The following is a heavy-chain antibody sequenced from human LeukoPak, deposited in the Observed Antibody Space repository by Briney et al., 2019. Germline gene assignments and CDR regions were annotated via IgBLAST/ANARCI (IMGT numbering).Heavy chain of an antibody. CDR2: IYYSGST. D-gene: IGHD7-27*01. CDR3: ASSGEEDSNFDY. Sequence: SETLSLTCTVSGGSIRSYYWSWIPQPPGKGLEWIGYIYYSGSTNYNPSLKSRVTISVDTSKNQFSLKLSSVTAADTAVYYCASSGEEDSNFDYWGQGTLVTVSS. CDR1: GGSIRSYY. V-gene: IGHV4-59*01. J-gene: IGHJ4*02.